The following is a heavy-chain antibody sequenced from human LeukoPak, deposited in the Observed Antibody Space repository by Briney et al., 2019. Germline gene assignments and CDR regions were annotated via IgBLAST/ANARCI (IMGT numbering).Heavy chain of an antibody. CDR1: GFTFSSYG. CDR3: AEGVVRGVTRGIFDY. J-gene: IGHJ4*02. Sequence: GGSLRLSCAASGFTFSSYGMHWVRQAPGKGLEWVAVISYDGSNKYYADSVKGRFTISRDNSKNTLYLQMNSLRAEDTAVYYFAEGVVRGVTRGIFDYWGQGTLVTVSS. D-gene: IGHD3-10*01. CDR2: ISYDGSNK. V-gene: IGHV3-30*18.